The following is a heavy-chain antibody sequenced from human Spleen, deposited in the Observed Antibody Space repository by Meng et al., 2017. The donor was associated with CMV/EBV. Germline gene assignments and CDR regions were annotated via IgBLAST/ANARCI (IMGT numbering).Heavy chain of an antibody. CDR1: GFTFSSYA. J-gene: IGHJ4*02. CDR2: ISSNGGST. D-gene: IGHD1-26*01. CDR3: ARGPRGVGATTLDY. Sequence: SGFTFSSYAMHWVRQATGKGLEYVSAISSNGGSTYYADSVKGRFTISRDNSKNTLYLQMGSLRAEDMAVYYCARGPRGVGATTLDYWGQGTLVTVSS. V-gene: IGHV3-64*02.